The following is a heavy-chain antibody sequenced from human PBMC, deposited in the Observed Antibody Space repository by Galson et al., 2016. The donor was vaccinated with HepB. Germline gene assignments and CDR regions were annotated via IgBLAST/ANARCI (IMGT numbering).Heavy chain of an antibody. CDR3: AKGSYYGSAYLYGLDV. Sequence: SLRLSCAASGFRFSTYAMTWVPQAPGKGLEWVSGITGTTFATYYADSVRGRFTISRDNSNHMLYLHMNSLRAEDTAVYYCAKGSYYGSAYLYGLDVWGQGTTVTVSS. J-gene: IGHJ6*02. CDR2: ITGTTFAT. CDR1: GFRFSTYA. D-gene: IGHD3-10*01. V-gene: IGHV3-23*01.